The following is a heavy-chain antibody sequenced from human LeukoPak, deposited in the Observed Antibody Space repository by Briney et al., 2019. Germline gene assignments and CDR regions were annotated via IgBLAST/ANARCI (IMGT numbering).Heavy chain of an antibody. CDR3: ATDLSRYYYGMDV. Sequence: GGSLRLSCAASGFTFSDYYMSWVRQAPGKGLEWVSYISSSGSTIYYADSVKGRFTISRDNAKNSTYLQMNSLRAEDTAVLYCATDLSRYYYGMDVWGQGTTVTVSS. CDR2: ISSSGSTI. J-gene: IGHJ6*02. CDR1: GFTFSDYY. V-gene: IGHV3-11*01.